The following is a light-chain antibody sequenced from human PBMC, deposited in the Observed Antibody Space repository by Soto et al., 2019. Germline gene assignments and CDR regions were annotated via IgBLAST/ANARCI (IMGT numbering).Light chain of an antibody. CDR1: QGISNY. CDR2: AAS. Sequence: QMTQSPSSLSASVRERVTITCRASQGISNYLAWYQQKPGKVPKLLIYAASTLQSGVPSRFSGSGSGTDFTLTISSLQPEDVATYYCQKYNSGPPITFGQGTRLEIK. CDR3: QKYNSGPPIT. V-gene: IGKV1-27*01. J-gene: IGKJ5*01.